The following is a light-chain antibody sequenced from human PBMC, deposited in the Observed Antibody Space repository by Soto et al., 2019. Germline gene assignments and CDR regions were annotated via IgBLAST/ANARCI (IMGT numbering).Light chain of an antibody. J-gene: IGLJ1*01. CDR3: GGDCGSGSKFRFLV. V-gene: IGLV9-49*01. CDR2: VGTGGIVG. CDR1: SDYSNYK. Sequence: QSVLTQPPSASASLGASVTLTCTLSSDYSNYKVDWDQQRPGKGPRFVMRVGTGGIVGSKGDGIPDRFSVLGSGLNRYLTMKSIQGEDEGDYLSGGDCGSGSKFRFLVLATGTRVTV.